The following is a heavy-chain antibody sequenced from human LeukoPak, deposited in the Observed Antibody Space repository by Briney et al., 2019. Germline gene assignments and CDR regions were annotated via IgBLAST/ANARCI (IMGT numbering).Heavy chain of an antibody. V-gene: IGHV3-23*01. CDR3: ARVLTLWFGALDY. Sequence: GGSLRLSCAAAGFMFTDHALSWVRQAPGKGLEWVSSISGSGTTTYYAESVRGRFTISRDNSKNTVYLQMNSLRADDTALYYCARVLTLWFGALDYWGQGRMVSV. CDR2: ISGSGTTT. J-gene: IGHJ4*02. CDR1: GFMFTDHA. D-gene: IGHD3-10*01.